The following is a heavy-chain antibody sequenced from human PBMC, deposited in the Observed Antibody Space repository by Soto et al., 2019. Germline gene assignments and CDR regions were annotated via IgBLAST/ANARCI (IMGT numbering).Heavy chain of an antibody. J-gene: IGHJ6*02. V-gene: IGHV4-61*01. CDR2: IFFTGIT. D-gene: IGHD3-10*01. CDR1: GGSGTTGSYN. Sequence: QVQLQESGPGLVRPSEPLSLTCTVSGGSGTTGSYNWSWIRRPPGKGLEWIGNIFFTGITHYNPSLNNRVTMSVDTSKNQFALTVTSVTAADTAVYYCAREGNGMDVWGQGTTVTVSS. CDR3: AREGNGMDV.